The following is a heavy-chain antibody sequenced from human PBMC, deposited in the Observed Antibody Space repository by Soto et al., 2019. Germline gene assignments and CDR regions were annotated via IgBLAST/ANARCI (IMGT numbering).Heavy chain of an antibody. CDR1: GFTFEDYA. V-gene: IGHV3-9*01. D-gene: IGHD3-3*01. Sequence: EVQLVESGGGLVQPGRSLRLSCAASGFTFEDYAMHWVRQAPGKGPEWVSGISWNSGNIGYAETVKGRITISRDKAKHCLNLQMNSLRAEDTALYYCVKDGLTSVFGLVDYCSDIWVHGTMVTVSS. CDR2: ISWNSGNI. J-gene: IGHJ3*02. CDR3: VKDGLTSVFGLVDYCSDI.